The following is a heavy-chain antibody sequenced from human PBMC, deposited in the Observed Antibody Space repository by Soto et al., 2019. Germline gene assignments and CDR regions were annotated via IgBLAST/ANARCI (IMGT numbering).Heavy chain of an antibody. V-gene: IGHV1-8*01. CDR1: GYTFTSYD. D-gene: IGHD3-9*01. CDR3: ARGLHPLTIYYCYGMDV. J-gene: IGHJ6*02. CDR2: MNPNSGNT. Sequence: ASVKVSCKASGYTFTSYDINWVRQATEQGLEWMGWMNPNSGNTGYAQKFQGRVTMTRNTSISTAYMELSSLRSEDTAVYYCARGLHPLTIYYCYGMDVRGQGASVTVS.